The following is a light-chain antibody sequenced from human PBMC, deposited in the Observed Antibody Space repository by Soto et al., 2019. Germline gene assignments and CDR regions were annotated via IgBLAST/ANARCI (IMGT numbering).Light chain of an antibody. CDR3: PPWGTGPGV. CDR2: LNSDGSH. CDR1: SGHSSYA. Sequence: QLVLTQSPSASASLGASVKLTCTLSSGHSSYAIAWHQQQPEKGPRYLMKLNSDGSHSKGDGIPDRFSGSSSGAERYLTISSLQSEDEADYYCPPWGTGPGVFGGGTKLTVL. J-gene: IGLJ3*02. V-gene: IGLV4-69*01.